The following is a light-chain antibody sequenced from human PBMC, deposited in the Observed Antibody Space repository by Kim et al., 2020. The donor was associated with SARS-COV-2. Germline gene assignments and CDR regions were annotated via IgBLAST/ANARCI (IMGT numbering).Light chain of an antibody. CDR2: APS. Sequence: AVQMTQSPSSLSASVGDTVTITCRTSQDIGNAIGCFQQKPGKAPKFLISAPSTLQSEVPSRFSGSGSGTDFTLTISTLQPEDSATYYCLQDYNHRWTFGQGTKVDIK. J-gene: IGKJ1*01. CDR1: QDIGNA. CDR3: LQDYNHRWT. V-gene: IGKV1-6*02.